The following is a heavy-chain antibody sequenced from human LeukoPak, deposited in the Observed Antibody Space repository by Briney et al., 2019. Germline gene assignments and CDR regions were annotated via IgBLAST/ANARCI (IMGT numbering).Heavy chain of an antibody. Sequence: GRSLRLSCAASGFTFCSYGMHWVRQAPGKGLEWVAVISYDGSNKYYADSVKGRFTISRDNSKNTLYLQMNSLRAEDTAVYYCAKDEYSGYSYYFDYWGQGTLVTVSS. CDR2: ISYDGSNK. D-gene: IGHD5-12*01. CDR3: AKDEYSGYSYYFDY. J-gene: IGHJ4*02. CDR1: GFTFCSYG. V-gene: IGHV3-30*18.